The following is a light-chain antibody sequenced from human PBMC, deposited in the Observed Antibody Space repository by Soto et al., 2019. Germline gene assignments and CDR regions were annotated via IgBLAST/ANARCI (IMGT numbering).Light chain of an antibody. CDR3: QQYGSSPS. Sequence: EIVLTQSPGTLSLSPGERATLSCRASQSVSSSYLAWYRQRPCQAPRLLIYGASIRATGIPDRFSGSGSGTDFTLTISRLEPEDFAVFYCQQYGSSPSFGPGTKVDIK. CDR1: QSVSSSY. J-gene: IGKJ3*01. V-gene: IGKV3-20*01. CDR2: GAS.